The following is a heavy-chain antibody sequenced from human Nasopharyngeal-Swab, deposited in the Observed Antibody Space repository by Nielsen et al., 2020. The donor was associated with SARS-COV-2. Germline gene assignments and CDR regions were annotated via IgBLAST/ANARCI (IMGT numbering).Heavy chain of an antibody. Sequence: GSLRLSCTVSGGSISSYYWSWIRQPPGKGLEWIGYIYYSGSTNYNPSLKSRVTISVDTSKNQFSLKLSSVTAADTAVYYCARDVYDSSGYYYQDYWGQGTLVTVSP. J-gene: IGHJ4*02. CDR1: GGSISSYY. CDR2: IYYSGST. CDR3: ARDVYDSSGYYYQDY. V-gene: IGHV4-59*01. D-gene: IGHD3-22*01.